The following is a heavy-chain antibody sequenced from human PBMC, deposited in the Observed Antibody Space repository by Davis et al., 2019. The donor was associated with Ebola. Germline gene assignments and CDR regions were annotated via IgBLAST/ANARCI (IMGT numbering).Heavy chain of an antibody. CDR3: ARGITMVRGVDWFDP. Sequence: SVKVSCKVSGYNLSEVSMHWVRQAPGQGLEWMGGIIPIFGTANYAQKFQGRVTITADESTSTAYMELRSLRSDDTAVYYCARGITMVRGVDWFDPWGQGTLVTVSS. D-gene: IGHD3-10*01. V-gene: IGHV1-69*13. CDR2: IIPIFGTA. CDR1: GYNLSEVS. J-gene: IGHJ5*02.